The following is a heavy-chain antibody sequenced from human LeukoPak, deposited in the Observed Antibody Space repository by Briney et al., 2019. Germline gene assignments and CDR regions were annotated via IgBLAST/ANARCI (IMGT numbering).Heavy chain of an antibody. CDR3: ARDRGLSCRGGTCSMES. CDR1: GYTFTSYG. Sequence: VASVKVSCKASGYTFTSYGISWVRQAPGQGLEWMGWISAYNGNTNYAQKLQGRVTMTTDTSTSTAYMELRSLRSDDTAVYYCARDRGLSCRGGTCSMESWGQGTLVTVSS. CDR2: ISAYNGNT. D-gene: IGHD2-15*01. V-gene: IGHV1-18*01. J-gene: IGHJ5*02.